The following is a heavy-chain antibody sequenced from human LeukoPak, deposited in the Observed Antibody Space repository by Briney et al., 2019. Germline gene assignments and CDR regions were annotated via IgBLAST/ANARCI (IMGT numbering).Heavy chain of an antibody. CDR1: GGSISNYY. J-gene: IGHJ4*02. D-gene: IGHD6-13*01. V-gene: IGHV4-59*01. CDR3: ARTKPGYSSSWNPFDY. CDR2: IYYSGST. Sequence: SETLSLTCTVSGGSISNYYWGWIRQPPGKGLEWIGYIYYSGSTNYNPSLKSRVTISVDTSKNQFSLKLSSVTAADTAVYYCARTKPGYSSSWNPFDYWGQGTLVTVSS.